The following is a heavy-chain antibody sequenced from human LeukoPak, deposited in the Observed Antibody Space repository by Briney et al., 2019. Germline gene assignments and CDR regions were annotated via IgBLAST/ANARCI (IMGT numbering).Heavy chain of an antibody. CDR3: AKYYGDDPDYYYYMDV. CDR2: ISGSGYST. CDR1: GFTFSHYG. D-gene: IGHD4-17*01. J-gene: IGHJ6*03. V-gene: IGHV3-23*01. Sequence: GGSLRLSCAASGFTFSHYGMSWVRQAPGKGLEWVSAISGSGYSTYYADSVKGRFTISRDNSKNTLYLQMNSLRAEDTAVYYCAKYYGDDPDYYYYMDVWGKGTTVTISS.